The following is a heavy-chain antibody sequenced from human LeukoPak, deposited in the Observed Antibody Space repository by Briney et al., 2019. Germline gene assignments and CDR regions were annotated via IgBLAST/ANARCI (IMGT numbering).Heavy chain of an antibody. CDR1: GFTFSSYW. V-gene: IGHV3-74*01. D-gene: IGHD4-17*01. J-gene: IGHJ3*02. CDR2: INSDGSST. Sequence: GGSLRVSCAASGFTFSSYWMHWVRQAPGKGLVWVSRINSDGSSTSYADSVKGRFTISRDNAKNTLYMQMNSLRAEDTAVYYCAREKDYGDNDAFDIWGQGTMVTVSS. CDR3: AREKDYGDNDAFDI.